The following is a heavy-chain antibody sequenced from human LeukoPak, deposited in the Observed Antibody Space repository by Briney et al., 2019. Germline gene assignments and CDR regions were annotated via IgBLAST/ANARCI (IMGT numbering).Heavy chain of an antibody. CDR1: GYTFTSYY. J-gene: IGHJ4*02. CDR3: ATSPTGYSPGY. V-gene: IGHV1-69*13. CDR2: IIPILGTA. D-gene: IGHD4-23*01. Sequence: GASVKVSCKASGYTFTSYYTHWVRQAPGQGPDWMGGIIPILGTANYAQKFQGRVTITADESTSTAYMELSSLTSEDTAVYYCATSPTGYSPGYWGQGTLVTVSS.